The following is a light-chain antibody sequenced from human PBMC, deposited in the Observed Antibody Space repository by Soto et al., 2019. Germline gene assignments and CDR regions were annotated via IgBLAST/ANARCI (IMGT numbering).Light chain of an antibody. J-gene: IGLJ1*01. CDR1: SSDVGGYNY. V-gene: IGLV2-14*01. CDR3: RSYTSSNTFV. Sequence: QSALTQPASVSGSPGQSITISCTGTSSDVGGYNYVSWYQQHPGKAPKLMIYDVSNRPSGVSDRFSGSKSGNTASLTISGLQAEDETDYYCRSYTSSNTFVFGGGTKLTVL. CDR2: DVS.